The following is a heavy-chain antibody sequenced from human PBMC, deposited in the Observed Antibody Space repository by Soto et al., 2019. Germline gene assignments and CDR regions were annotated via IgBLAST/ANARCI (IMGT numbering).Heavy chain of an antibody. D-gene: IGHD2-15*01. V-gene: IGHV5-10-1*03. CDR2: IDPSDSYT. CDR1: GYSSSTSW. CDR3: ATSGYCSGRSCYHLDY. Sequence: EVQLVQSGAEVKKPGESLRISCKASGYSSSTSWINWVRQMPGKGLEWMGRIDPSDSYTNYSPSFQGHISISADKSITAAYLQWSSLKASDTAIYYCATSGYCSGRSCYHLDYWGQGTLVTVSS. J-gene: IGHJ4*02.